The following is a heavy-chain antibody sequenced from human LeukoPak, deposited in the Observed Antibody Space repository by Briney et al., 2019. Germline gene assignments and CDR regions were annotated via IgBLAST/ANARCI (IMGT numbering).Heavy chain of an antibody. CDR3: ARAYQRLGGLSLPVY. J-gene: IGHJ4*02. CDR2: IHPSTGNP. D-gene: IGHD3-16*02. Sequence: ASVKVSCKASGYTFTNYAMNWVRQAPGQGLEWMGWIHPSTGNPTYAQGFTGRFVFSLDTSVSTTYLQISGLKAEDTAVYYCARAYQRLGGLSLPVYWGQGTLVTVSS. CDR1: GYTFTNYA. V-gene: IGHV7-4-1*02.